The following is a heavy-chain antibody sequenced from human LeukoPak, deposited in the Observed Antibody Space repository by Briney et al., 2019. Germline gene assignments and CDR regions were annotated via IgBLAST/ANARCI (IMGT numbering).Heavy chain of an antibody. CDR3: ARGVVRGKPRFDP. CDR2: MNPNSGST. V-gene: IGHV1-8*01. Sequence: GASVKVSCKASGYTFTSYDINWVRQATGQGLEWMGWMNPNSGSTGYAQKFQGRVTMTRNTSISTAYMELSSLRSEDTAVYYCARGVVRGKPRFDPWGQRTLVTVSS. D-gene: IGHD3-10*01. J-gene: IGHJ5*02. CDR1: GYTFTSYD.